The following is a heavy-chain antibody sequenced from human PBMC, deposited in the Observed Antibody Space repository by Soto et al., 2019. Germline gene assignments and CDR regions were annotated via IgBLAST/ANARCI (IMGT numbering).Heavy chain of an antibody. V-gene: IGHV3-7*01. CDR3: ARAPLRYFDWFRPVNWFDP. J-gene: IGHJ5*02. Sequence: GGSLRLSCAASGFTFSSYWMSWVRQAPGKGLEWVANIKQDGSEKYYVDSVKGRFTISRDNAKNSLYLQMNSLRAEDTAVYYCARAPLRYFDWFRPVNWFDPWGQGTLVTVSS. CDR1: GFTFSSYW. D-gene: IGHD3-9*01. CDR2: IKQDGSEK.